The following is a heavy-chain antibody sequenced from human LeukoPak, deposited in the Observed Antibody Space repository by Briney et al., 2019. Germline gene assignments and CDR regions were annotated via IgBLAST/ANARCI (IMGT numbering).Heavy chain of an antibody. Sequence: PGGSLRLSCAASGFTFSNAWMSWVRQAPGKGLEWVGRIKSKTDSGTTDYAAPVKGRFTISRDDSKNTLYLQMNSLKTEDTAVYYCTTDPGSYCGGDCPPIDYWGQGTLVTVSS. CDR1: GFTFSNAW. D-gene: IGHD2-21*02. J-gene: IGHJ4*02. CDR2: IKSKTDSGTT. V-gene: IGHV3-15*01. CDR3: TTDPGSYCGGDCPPIDY.